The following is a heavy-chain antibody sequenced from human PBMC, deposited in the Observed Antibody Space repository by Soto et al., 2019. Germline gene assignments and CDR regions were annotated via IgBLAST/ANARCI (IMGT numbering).Heavy chain of an antibody. Sequence: QVQLQKWGAGLLKPSETLSLTCAVYGGSFSGYYWSWIRQPPGKGLEWIGEINHSGSTNYNPSLKSRVTRSVDTSKNQVSLKLSSVTAADTAVYYGAGIASAGRLVPDYWGEGTLVTVPS. CDR2: INHSGST. D-gene: IGHD6-13*01. CDR3: AGIASAGRLVPDY. J-gene: IGHJ4*02. V-gene: IGHV4-34*01. CDR1: GGSFSGYY.